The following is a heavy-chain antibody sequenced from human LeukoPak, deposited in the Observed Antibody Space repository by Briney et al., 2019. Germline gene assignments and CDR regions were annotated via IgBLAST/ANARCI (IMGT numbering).Heavy chain of an antibody. V-gene: IGHV3-33*01. CDR3: ARGPEYYFDY. Sequence: GGSLRLSCAASGFSLSAYGVHWVRQAPGKGLEWVAVIWYDGTSKDYADSVKGRFTFSRDNSKNTLYLQMNSLRAEDTAVYYCARGPEYYFDYWGQGTLVTVSS. CDR2: IWYDGTSK. J-gene: IGHJ4*02. CDR1: GFSLSAYG.